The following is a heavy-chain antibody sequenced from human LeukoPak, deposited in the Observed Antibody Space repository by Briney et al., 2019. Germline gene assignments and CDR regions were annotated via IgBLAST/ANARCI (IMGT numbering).Heavy chain of an antibody. CDR1: GVSISSGDYY. Sequence: SQTLSLTCTVSGVSISSGDYYWSWIRQPPGKGLEWIGYVYYSGSTYYNPSLKSRVTISADTSKNQFSLKLSSVTAADTAVYYCTRPYYYDSRIDPWGQGTLVTVSS. J-gene: IGHJ5*02. V-gene: IGHV4-30-4*01. D-gene: IGHD3-22*01. CDR2: VYYSGST. CDR3: TRPYYYDSRIDP.